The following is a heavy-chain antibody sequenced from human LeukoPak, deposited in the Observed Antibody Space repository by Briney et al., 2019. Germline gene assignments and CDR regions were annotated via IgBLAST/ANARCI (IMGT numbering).Heavy chain of an antibody. D-gene: IGHD2-2*01. CDR2: IYYTGST. J-gene: IGHJ4*02. V-gene: IGHV4-59*02. CDR1: GGSVSGYY. Sequence: SETLSLTCTVSGGSVSGYYWSWIRQLPWVGLEWIGYIYYTGSTNYNPSLKSRVTMSVDTSKNRFSLKLSSVSAADTAVYYCARYLRHCTSASCYHFDYWGQGALVTVSS. CDR3: ARYLRHCTSASCYHFDY.